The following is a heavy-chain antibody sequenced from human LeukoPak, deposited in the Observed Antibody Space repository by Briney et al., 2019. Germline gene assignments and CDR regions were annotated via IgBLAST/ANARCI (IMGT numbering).Heavy chain of an antibody. V-gene: IGHV4-59*11. CDR3: ARDPTTVTKGFDI. Sequence: PSETLSLTCTVSGGSISNHYWTWIRQPPGKGLEWIGYISYSGSTNYNPSLRSRATISTDTSNNQISLRLSPVTAADTAVYYCARDPTTVTKGFDIWGLGTMVTVSP. CDR2: ISYSGST. D-gene: IGHD4-17*01. CDR1: GGSISNHY. J-gene: IGHJ3*02.